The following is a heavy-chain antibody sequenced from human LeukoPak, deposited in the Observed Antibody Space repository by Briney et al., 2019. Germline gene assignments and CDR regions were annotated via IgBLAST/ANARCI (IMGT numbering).Heavy chain of an antibody. CDR3: ARTDSSGYYSYWFDP. V-gene: IGHV4-31*03. D-gene: IGHD3-22*01. CDR1: GGSISSGGYY. Sequence: SETLSLTCTVSGGSISSGGYYWSWLRQHPGKGLEWIGYIYYSGSTYYNPSLKSRVTISVDTSKNQFSLKLSSVTAADTAVYYCARTDSSGYYSYWFDPWGQGTLVTVSS. J-gene: IGHJ5*02. CDR2: IYYSGST.